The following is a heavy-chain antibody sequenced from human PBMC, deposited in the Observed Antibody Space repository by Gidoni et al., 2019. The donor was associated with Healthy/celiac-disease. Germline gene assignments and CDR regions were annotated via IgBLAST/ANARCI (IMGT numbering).Heavy chain of an antibody. V-gene: IGHV3-23*01. CDR1: GFTFSSYA. CDR2: ISGSGGST. J-gene: IGHJ3*02. D-gene: IGHD6-19*01. CDR3: AKYSDGSGWYLDAFDI. Sequence: EVQLLESGGGLVQPGGSLRLSCAASGFTFSSYAMSWVRQAPGKGLEWVSAISGSGGSTYYADSVKGRFTISRDNSKNTLYLQMNSLRAEDTAVYYCAKYSDGSGWYLDAFDIWGQGTMVTVSS.